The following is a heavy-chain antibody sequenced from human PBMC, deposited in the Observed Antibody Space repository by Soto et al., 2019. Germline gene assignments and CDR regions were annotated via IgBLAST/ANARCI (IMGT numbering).Heavy chain of an antibody. CDR1: GFTFDDYA. Sequence: EVQLVESGGGLVQPGRSLRLSCAASGFTFDDYAMHWVRQAPGKGLEWVSGISWNSGSIGYADSVKGRFTISRDNAKNSLYLQMNSLIAEDTALYYCAKDNYGDYVPFGAFDIWGQGTMVTVSS. J-gene: IGHJ3*02. CDR2: ISWNSGSI. V-gene: IGHV3-9*01. CDR3: AKDNYGDYVPFGAFDI. D-gene: IGHD4-17*01.